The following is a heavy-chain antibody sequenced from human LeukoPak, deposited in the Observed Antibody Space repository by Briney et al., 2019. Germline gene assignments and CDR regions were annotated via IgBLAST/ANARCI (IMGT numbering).Heavy chain of an antibody. J-gene: IGHJ4*02. CDR1: GFTVSSNY. D-gene: IGHD2-21*02. V-gene: IGHV3-53*01. CDR3: ARGPGYCTGDCYIDY. CDR2: IYSGGST. Sequence: PGGSLRLSCAASGFTVSSNYMSWVRQAPGKGLEWVSVIYSGGSTYYADSVKGRFTISRDNSKNTLYLQMNNLGAEDTAVYYCARGPGYCTGDCYIDYWGQGTLVTVSS.